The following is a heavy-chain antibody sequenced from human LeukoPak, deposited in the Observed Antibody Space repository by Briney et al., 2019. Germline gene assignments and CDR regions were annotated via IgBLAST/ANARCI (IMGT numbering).Heavy chain of an antibody. V-gene: IGHV3-30*02. CDR3: ARGLDGPQPYYYYYMDV. J-gene: IGHJ6*03. CDR2: IRYDGSNK. CDR1: GFTFSSYG. Sequence: PGGSLRLSCAASGFTFSSYGMHWVRQAPGKGLEWVAFIRYDGSNKYYADSVKGRFTISRDNSKNTLYLQMNSLRAEDTAVYYCARGLDGPQPYYYYYMDVWGKGTTVTISS.